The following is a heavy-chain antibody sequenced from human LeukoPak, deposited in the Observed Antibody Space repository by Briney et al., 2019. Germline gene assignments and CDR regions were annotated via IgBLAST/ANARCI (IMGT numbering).Heavy chain of an antibody. V-gene: IGHV1-2*04. CDR1: GYTFTGYY. D-gene: IGHD3-10*01. J-gene: IGHJ3*02. CDR2: TNPNSGDT. CDR3: ARWGIGDLRNTFDM. Sequence: GASVKVSCKASGYTFTGYYMFWVRQAPGQGLEWLGWTNPNSGDTHYAQKFQGWVTMTRDTSISTAYMELSRLRSDDTAVYYCARWGIGDLRNTFDMWGHGTMVTVSS.